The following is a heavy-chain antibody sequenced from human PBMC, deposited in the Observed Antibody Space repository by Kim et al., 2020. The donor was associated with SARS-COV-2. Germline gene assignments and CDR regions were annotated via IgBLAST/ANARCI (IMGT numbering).Heavy chain of an antibody. Sequence: GGSLRLSCAASGFTFSSYAMHWVRQAPGKGLEWVAVISYDGSNKYYADSVKGRFTISRDNSKNTLYLQMNSLRAEDTAVYYCARDVRIQLWLYYYAMDV. CDR3: ARDVRIQLWLYYYAMDV. J-gene: IGHJ6*01. V-gene: IGHV3-30*04. CDR2: ISYDGSNK. D-gene: IGHD5-18*01. CDR1: GFTFSSYA.